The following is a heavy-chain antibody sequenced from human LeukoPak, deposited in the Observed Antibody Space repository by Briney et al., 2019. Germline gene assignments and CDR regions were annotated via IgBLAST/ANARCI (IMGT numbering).Heavy chain of an antibody. CDR3: ARVEVTIFGVMRDY. CDR1: GGSFSGYY. CDR2: INHSGST. Sequence: SETLSPTCAVYGGSFSGYYWSWIRQPPGKGLEWIGEINHSGSTNYNPSLKSRVAISVDTSKNQFSLKLSSVTAADTAVYYCARVEVTIFGVMRDYWGQGTLVTVSS. D-gene: IGHD3-3*01. V-gene: IGHV4-34*01. J-gene: IGHJ4*02.